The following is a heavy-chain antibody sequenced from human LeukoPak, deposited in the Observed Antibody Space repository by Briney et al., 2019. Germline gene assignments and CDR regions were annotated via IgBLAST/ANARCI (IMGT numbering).Heavy chain of an antibody. CDR3: ARPPGIAVAWFDP. D-gene: IGHD6-13*01. V-gene: IGHV4-39*01. J-gene: IGHJ5*02. CDR2: IDYSGST. CDR1: GGSISSSSYN. Sequence: SETLSLTCTVSGGSISSSSYNWGWIRQPPGKGLKWIGNIDYSGSTYYNPSLKSRVTISADTSKNQFSLKLSSVTAGDTAVYYCARPPGIAVAWFDPWGQGILVTVSS.